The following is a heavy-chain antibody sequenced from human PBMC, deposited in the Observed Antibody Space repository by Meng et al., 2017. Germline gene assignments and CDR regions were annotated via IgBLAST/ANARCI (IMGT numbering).Heavy chain of an antibody. CDR3: AHRPSGSYPEDEYYFDY. V-gene: IGHV1-2*02. CDR2: INPNSGGT. CDR1: GYTFTGYY. D-gene: IGHD1-26*01. Sequence: ASVKVSCKASGYTFTGYYMHWVRQAPGQGLEWMGWINPNSGGTNYAQKFQGRLTITKDTSKNQVVLTMTNMDPVDTATYYCAHRPSGSYPEDEYYFDYWGQGTLVTVSS. J-gene: IGHJ4*02.